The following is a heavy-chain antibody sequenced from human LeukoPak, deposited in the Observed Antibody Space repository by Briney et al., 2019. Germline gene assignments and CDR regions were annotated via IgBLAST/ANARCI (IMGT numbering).Heavy chain of an antibody. CDR3: AKDLALSTVETPFDY. Sequence: GGSLRLSCAASGFTFSSYAMSWVRQAPGMGLEWVSVITDSGGRTYYADSVKGRFTISRDNSKNTLYLQMKSLRAEDTAVYYCAKDLALSTVETPFDYWGQGTLVTVSS. V-gene: IGHV3-23*01. CDR2: ITDSGGRT. J-gene: IGHJ4*02. D-gene: IGHD4-23*01. CDR1: GFTFSSYA.